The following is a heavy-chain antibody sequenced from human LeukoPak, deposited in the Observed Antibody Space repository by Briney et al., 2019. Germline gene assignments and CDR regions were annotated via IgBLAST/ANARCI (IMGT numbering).Heavy chain of an antibody. CDR1: GFTFSSYA. J-gene: IGHJ4*02. V-gene: IGHV3-30*04. CDR3: VRGDEIDY. CDR2: IRYDGSSE. D-gene: IGHD3-16*01. Sequence: PGRSLRLSCAASGFTFSSYAMHWVRQAPGKGLEWVAFIRYDGSSENYSDSVKGRVIISRDMSKNTLYLQMKRLGAEDTAVYYCVRGDEIDYWGQGTLVTVSS.